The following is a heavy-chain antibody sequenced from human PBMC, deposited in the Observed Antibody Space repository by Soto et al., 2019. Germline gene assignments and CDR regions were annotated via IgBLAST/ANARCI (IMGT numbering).Heavy chain of an antibody. Sequence: SETLSLTCTVSGGSISSGGYYWSWIRQHPGKGLEWIGYIYYSGSTYYNPSLKSRVTISVDTSKNQFSLKLSSVTAADTAVYYCARAEYQLLYPQHWGQGTLVTVSS. CDR3: ARAEYQLLYPQH. J-gene: IGHJ1*01. D-gene: IGHD2-2*02. CDR2: IYYSGST. CDR1: GGSISSGGYY. V-gene: IGHV4-31*03.